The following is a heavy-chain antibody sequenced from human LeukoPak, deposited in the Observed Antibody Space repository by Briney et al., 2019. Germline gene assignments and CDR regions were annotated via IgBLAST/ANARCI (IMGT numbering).Heavy chain of an antibody. Sequence: SETLSLTCTVSHCSITFGYYWGWIRQPPGKGLEWIGAVYHRGSTSYNPSLKSRVTISVDTSKNQFSLKLTSVTAADTAVYYCTKGRGIWGQGTLVTVSS. CDR1: HCSITFGYY. D-gene: IGHD3-10*01. CDR3: TKGRGI. J-gene: IGHJ4*02. CDR2: VYHRGST. V-gene: IGHV4-38-2*02.